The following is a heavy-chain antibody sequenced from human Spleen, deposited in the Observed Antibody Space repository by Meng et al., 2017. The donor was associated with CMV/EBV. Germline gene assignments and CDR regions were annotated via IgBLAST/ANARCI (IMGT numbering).Heavy chain of an antibody. CDR1: GFTYSDHY. Sequence: GESLKISCAASGFTYSDHYMSWIRQAPGKGLEWVSYISSSGSDIYYADSVKGRFTISGDNSKNTLYLQMNSLRAEDTAVYYCVRSLQYWIYFDYWGQGMLVTVSS. V-gene: IGHV3-11*01. J-gene: IGHJ4*02. D-gene: IGHD4-11*01. CDR2: ISSSGSDI. CDR3: VRSLQYWIYFDY.